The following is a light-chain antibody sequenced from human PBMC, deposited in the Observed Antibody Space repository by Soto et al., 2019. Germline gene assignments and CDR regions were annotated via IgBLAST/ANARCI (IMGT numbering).Light chain of an antibody. CDR2: DND. CDR1: SKNIGDNH. CDR3: GTWDDSLVSYV. J-gene: IGLJ1*01. Sequence: QSVLTQPPSVSAAPGQRVTVSCSGTSKNIGDNHVSWYQHVPGMAPKLVVYDNDRRPSELPGRFSGSKSGTSATLVITGLQTGDEADYYCGTWDDSLVSYVFGTGTKVNVL. V-gene: IGLV1-51*01.